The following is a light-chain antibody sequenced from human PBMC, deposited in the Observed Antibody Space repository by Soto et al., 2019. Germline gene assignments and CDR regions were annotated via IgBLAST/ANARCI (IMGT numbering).Light chain of an antibody. CDR3: SSYTGRSTLYV. CDR1: SSDVGGYNY. J-gene: IGLJ1*01. V-gene: IGLV2-14*03. Sequence: QSALTQPASVSGSPGQSINISCTGTSSDVGGYNYVSWYQHHPGKAPKLIIYDVSNRPSGVSHLFSGSKSGNTSSLTISGLQVEDEADYYCSSYTGRSTLYVFGTGTKVTVL. CDR2: DVS.